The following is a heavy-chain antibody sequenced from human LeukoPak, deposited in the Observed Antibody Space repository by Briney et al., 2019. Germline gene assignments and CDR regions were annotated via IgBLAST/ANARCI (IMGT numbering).Heavy chain of an antibody. CDR1: GYTFAGYY. J-gene: IGHJ4*02. V-gene: IGHV1-2*02. CDR2: TNPNSGGT. D-gene: IGHD6-19*01. Sequence: ASVKVSCKASGYTFAGYYMHWVRQAPGQGLEWMGWTNPNSGGTNYAQKFQGRVTMTRDTSISTAYMDLSRLRSDDTAVYYCATAYSSGWYYDYWGQGTLVTVSS. CDR3: ATAYSSGWYYDY.